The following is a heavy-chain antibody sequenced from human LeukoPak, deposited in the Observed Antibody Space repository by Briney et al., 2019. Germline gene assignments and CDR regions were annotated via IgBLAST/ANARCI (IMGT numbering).Heavy chain of an antibody. CDR2: INHSGST. Sequence: SETLSLTCAVYGGSFSGYYWSWIRQPPGKGLEWIGEINHSGSTNYNPSLKSRLTLSLETSKNQFSLSLTSITAADTAVYYCASRSTYDVLFDFWGQGTLVTVSS. D-gene: IGHD5-12*01. V-gene: IGHV4-34*01. CDR3: ASRSTYDVLFDF. CDR1: GGSFSGYY. J-gene: IGHJ4*02.